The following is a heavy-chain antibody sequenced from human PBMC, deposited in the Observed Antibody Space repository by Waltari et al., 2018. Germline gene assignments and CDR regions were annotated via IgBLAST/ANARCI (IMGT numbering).Heavy chain of an antibody. V-gene: IGHV4-59*11. Sequence: QVQLQESGPGLVKPSETLSLTCTVSGGSISSHYWSWIRQPPGKGLEWIGYIYYSGSTNYNPSLKSRVTISVDTSKNQFSLKLSSVTAADTAVYYCAREYSGYDHYYYYGMDVWGQGTTVIVSS. CDR2: IYYSGST. CDR1: GGSISSHY. J-gene: IGHJ6*02. CDR3: AREYSGYDHYYYYGMDV. D-gene: IGHD5-12*01.